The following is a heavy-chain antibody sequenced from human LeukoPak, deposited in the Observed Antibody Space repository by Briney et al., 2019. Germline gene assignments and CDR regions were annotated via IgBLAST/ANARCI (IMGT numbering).Heavy chain of an antibody. D-gene: IGHD6-19*01. Sequence: EASVKVSCKASGYTFTSYYMHWVRQAPGQGLEWMGIINPSGGSTSYAQKFQGRVTMTRDMSTSTVYMELRSQRSDDTAVYYCARGLQENLAWLQAFSAFDIWGQGTMVTVSS. V-gene: IGHV1-46*01. J-gene: IGHJ3*02. CDR1: GYTFTSYY. CDR2: INPSGGST. CDR3: ARGLQENLAWLQAFSAFDI.